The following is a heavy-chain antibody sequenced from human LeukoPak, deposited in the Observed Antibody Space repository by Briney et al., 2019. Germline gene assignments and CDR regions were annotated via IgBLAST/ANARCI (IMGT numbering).Heavy chain of an antibody. Sequence: GGFLRLSCAASGFTFSSYAMSWVRQAPGKGLEWVSAISGSGGSTYYADSVKGRFTISRDNSKNTLYLQMNSLRAEDTAVYYCAKDEVAVAGTGDAFDIWGQGTMVTVSS. J-gene: IGHJ3*02. CDR3: AKDEVAVAGTGDAFDI. CDR1: GFTFSSYA. CDR2: ISGSGGST. V-gene: IGHV3-23*01. D-gene: IGHD6-19*01.